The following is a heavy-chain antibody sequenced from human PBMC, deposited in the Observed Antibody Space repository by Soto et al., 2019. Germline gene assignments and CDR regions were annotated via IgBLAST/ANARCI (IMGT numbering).Heavy chain of an antibody. CDR3: AKKLWFGELLYNSPLFDY. CDR1: GFTFSSYA. D-gene: IGHD3-10*01. Sequence: GGSLRLSCAASGFTFSSYAMSWVRQAPGKGLEWVSAISGSGGSTYYADSVKGRFTISRDNSKNTRYLQMNSLRAEDTAVYYCAKKLWFGELLYNSPLFDYWGQGTLVTVSS. V-gene: IGHV3-23*01. CDR2: ISGSGGST. J-gene: IGHJ4*02.